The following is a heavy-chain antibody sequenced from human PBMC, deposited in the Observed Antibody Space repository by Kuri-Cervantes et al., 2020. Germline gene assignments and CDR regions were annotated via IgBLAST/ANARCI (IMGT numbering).Heavy chain of an antibody. CDR1: GFTFSSYA. V-gene: IGHV3-30*01. CDR3: AKDIVQGGYTGAVFDI. J-gene: IGHJ3*02. CDR2: ISYDGSNK. D-gene: IGHD5-12*01. Sequence: LSLTCAASGFTFSSYAMHWVRQAPGKGLEWVAVISYDGSNKYYADSVKGRFTISRDNAKNSLYLEMNSLRAEDTALYYCAKDIVQGGYTGAVFDIWGQGTMVTVSS.